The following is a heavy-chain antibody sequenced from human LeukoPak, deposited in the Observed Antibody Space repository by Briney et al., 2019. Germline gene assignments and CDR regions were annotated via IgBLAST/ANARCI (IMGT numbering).Heavy chain of an antibody. CDR3: AKGRGSGGNPFFDY. Sequence: GGSLRLSCAASGFTFTTYVMSWVPQAPGKGLEWVSAISGSGSSTHYADSVKGRFTISRDNSKNTLYLQMNSLRAEDTAVYYCAKGRGSGGNPFFDYWGQGTLVTVSS. CDR2: ISGSGSST. V-gene: IGHV3-23*01. J-gene: IGHJ4*02. D-gene: IGHD2-15*01. CDR1: GFTFTTYV.